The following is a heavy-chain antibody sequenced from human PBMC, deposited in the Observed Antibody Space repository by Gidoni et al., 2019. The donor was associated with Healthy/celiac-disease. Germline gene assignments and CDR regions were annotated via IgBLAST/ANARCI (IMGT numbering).Heavy chain of an antibody. CDR2: ISGSGGST. CDR3: AKDVGTMVRGVSFQYYFDY. Sequence: EVQLLESGGGLVQPGGSLRLSCAASGFTFSSYAMSWVRQAPGKGLEWVSAISGSGGSTYYADSVKGRFTISRDNSKNTLYLQMNSLRAEDTAVYYCAKDVGTMVRGVSFQYYFDYWGQGTLVTVSS. J-gene: IGHJ4*02. D-gene: IGHD3-10*01. CDR1: GFTFSSYA. V-gene: IGHV3-23*01.